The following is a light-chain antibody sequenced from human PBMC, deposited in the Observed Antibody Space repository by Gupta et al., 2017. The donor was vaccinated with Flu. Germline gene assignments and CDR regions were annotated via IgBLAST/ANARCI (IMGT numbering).Light chain of an antibody. CDR3: LLSYSSARGV. V-gene: IGLV7-46*01. Sequence: TVTLTCGSSTGAVTSGQYPYWFQQKPGQAPRTLSYDTSNKPSWTPARVSGSLLGGKAALTLSGAQPEDEAEYYCLLSYSSARGVFGGGTKLTVL. CDR1: TGAVTSGQY. J-gene: IGLJ2*01. CDR2: DTS.